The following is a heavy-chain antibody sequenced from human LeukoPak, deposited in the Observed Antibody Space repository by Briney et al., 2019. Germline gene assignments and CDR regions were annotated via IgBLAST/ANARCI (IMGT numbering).Heavy chain of an antibody. Sequence: SETLSLTCSVSGDSLSSSKYYWGWVRQPPGKGLESIGGFYYSGNTYHTPSLKSRVTVSVDTAKSQFSLKMTSVTAADTAVYYCASGLAVGGVPDCWGQGTLVIVSS. V-gene: IGHV4-39*01. CDR3: ASGLAVGGVPDC. CDR2: FYYSGNT. J-gene: IGHJ4*02. CDR1: GDSLSSSKYY. D-gene: IGHD2-8*02.